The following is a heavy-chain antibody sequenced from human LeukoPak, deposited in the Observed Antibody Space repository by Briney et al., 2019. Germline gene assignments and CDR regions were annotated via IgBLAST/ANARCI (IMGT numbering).Heavy chain of an antibody. D-gene: IGHD3-22*01. CDR2: INPNSGGT. CDR3: AREPPRSYYDSSGYYSL. Sequence: GASVTVSCKASGYTFTGYYMHWVRQAPGQGLEWMGWINPNSGGTNYAQKFQGRVTMTRDTSISTAYMELSRLRSDDTAVYYCAREPPRSYYDSSGYYSLWGQGTLVTVSS. J-gene: IGHJ4*02. V-gene: IGHV1-2*02. CDR1: GYTFTGYY.